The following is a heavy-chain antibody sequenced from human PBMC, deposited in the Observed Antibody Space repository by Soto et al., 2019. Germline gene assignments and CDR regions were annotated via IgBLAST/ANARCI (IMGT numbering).Heavy chain of an antibody. D-gene: IGHD3-10*01. CDR1: GGSLSGCY. CDR2: INHSGST. CDR3: ASYGSGSYTYYMDV. J-gene: IGHJ6*03. Sequence: SESLSLTCAVSGGSLSGCYCRWIRQPPGKGLEWLGEINHSGSTNYNPSLKSRVTISVDTSKNQFSLKPSSVTAADTAVYYCASYGSGSYTYYMDVWGKGTTVTVSS. V-gene: IGHV4-34*01.